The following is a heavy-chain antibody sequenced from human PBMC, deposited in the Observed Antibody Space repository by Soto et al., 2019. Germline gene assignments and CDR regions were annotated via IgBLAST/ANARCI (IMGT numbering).Heavy chain of an antibody. D-gene: IGHD6-13*01. CDR1: GFSLNASGMC. V-gene: IGHV2-70*13. J-gene: IGHJ4*02. CDR3: ARMSGSYISPLDS. CDR2: IDWDGDK. Sequence: PTLVNPTQTLTLTCTFSGFSLNASGMCLTWIRQPPGRALEWLATIDWDGDKYYTSSLRTRLTISKDTSKNQVALTMTNMQPMDTGTYFCARMSGSYISPLDSWGQGALVTASS.